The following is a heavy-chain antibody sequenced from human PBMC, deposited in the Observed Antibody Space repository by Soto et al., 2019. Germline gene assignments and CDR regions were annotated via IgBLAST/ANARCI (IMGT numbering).Heavy chain of an antibody. CDR1: GYSFTSYW. D-gene: IGHD3-22*01. V-gene: IGHV5-10-1*01. J-gene: IGHJ4*02. CDR2: IDPSDSYT. CDR3: ARHEDSSGPDF. Sequence: GESLKISCKGSGYSFTSYWITWVRQMPGKGLEWMGRIDPSDSYTNYSPSFQGHVTISADKSISTAYLQCSSLNASDTAMYYCARHEDSSGPDFWGQGTLVTVSS.